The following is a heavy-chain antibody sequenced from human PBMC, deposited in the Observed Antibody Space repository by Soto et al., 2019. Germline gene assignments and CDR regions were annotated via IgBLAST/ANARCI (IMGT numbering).Heavy chain of an antibody. CDR3: TTDEGYYYYGMDV. J-gene: IGHJ6*02. CDR1: GFTFSNAW. Sequence: TGGSLRLSCAASGFTFSNAWMSWVRQAPGKGLEWVGRIKSKTDGGTTDYAAPVKGRFTISRDDSKNTLYLQMNSLKTEDTAVYYCTTDEGYYYYGMDVWGQGTTVTVSS. V-gene: IGHV3-15*01. CDR2: IKSKTDGGTT.